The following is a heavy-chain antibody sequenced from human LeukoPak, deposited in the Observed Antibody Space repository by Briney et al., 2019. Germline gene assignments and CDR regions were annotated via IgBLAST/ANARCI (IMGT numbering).Heavy chain of an antibody. CDR3: AKTVAVAGFPNWFDP. Sequence: SGTLSLTCAVSGGSISSSNWWSWVRQHPGKGLEWIGAIYHSGSTNYNPSLKSRVTISVDKSKNQFSLKLSSVTAADTAVYYCAKTVAVAGFPNWFDPWGQGTLVTVSS. V-gene: IGHV4-4*02. D-gene: IGHD6-19*01. CDR2: IYHSGST. J-gene: IGHJ5*02. CDR1: GGSISSSNW.